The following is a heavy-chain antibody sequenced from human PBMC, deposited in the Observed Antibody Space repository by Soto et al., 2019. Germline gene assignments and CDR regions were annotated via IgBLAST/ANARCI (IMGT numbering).Heavy chain of an antibody. D-gene: IGHD3-3*01. CDR2: FDPEDGET. CDR1: VYILTELS. J-gene: IGHJ6*02. V-gene: IGHV1-24*01. CDR3: ATALVWLLFDLVDV. Sequence: QVHLVHSGAEVKKPGASVKVSCNVSVYILTELSMNWVRQAPGKGLEWLGRFDPEDGETIYAQKFRGRVTMTEDTATAAAYMELSSLRSEDTAVYYCATALVWLLFDLVDVWGQGTTVSVSS.